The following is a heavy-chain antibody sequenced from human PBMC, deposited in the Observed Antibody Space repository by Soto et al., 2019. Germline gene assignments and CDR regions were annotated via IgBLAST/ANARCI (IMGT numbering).Heavy chain of an antibody. V-gene: IGHV3-23*01. D-gene: IGHD3-22*01. CDR2: ISGSGGST. Sequence: PGGSLRLSCAASGFTFSSYAMSWVRQAPGKGLEWVSAISGSGGSTYYADSVKGRFTISGDNSKNTLYLQMNSLGAEDTAVYYCAKEPYYYDSSGSIFDYWGQGTLVTVSS. CDR3: AKEPYYYDSSGSIFDY. CDR1: GFTFSSYA. J-gene: IGHJ4*02.